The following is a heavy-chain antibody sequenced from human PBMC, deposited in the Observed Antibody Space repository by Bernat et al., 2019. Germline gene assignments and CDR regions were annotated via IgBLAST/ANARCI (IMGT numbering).Heavy chain of an antibody. J-gene: IGHJ5*02. CDR2: IWYDGSNK. D-gene: IGHD2-2*01. CDR1: GFTFSTYG. Sequence: SLILSCTASGFTFSTYGMHWVRQAPGKGLEWVAVIWYDGSNKYYSDSVKGRFTISRDNSKNTRYLQMNSLRAEDTAVYYCARDSLSSSFYVDHWGKGT. V-gene: IGHV3-33*01. CDR3: ARDSLSSSFYVDH.